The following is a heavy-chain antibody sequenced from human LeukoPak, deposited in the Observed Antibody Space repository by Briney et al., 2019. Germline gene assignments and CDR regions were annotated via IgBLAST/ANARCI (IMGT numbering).Heavy chain of an antibody. CDR2: IIPIFGTA. V-gene: IGHV1-69*05. D-gene: IGHD1-26*01. Sequence: SVKVSCKASGGTFSSYAISWVRQAPRQGLEWMGGIIPIFGTANYAQKFHGRVTITTDESTSTAYMELSSLRSEDTAVYYCARGGKSGWELLGYYYMDVWGKGTTVTVSS. J-gene: IGHJ6*03. CDR1: GGTFSSYA. CDR3: ARGGKSGWELLGYYYMDV.